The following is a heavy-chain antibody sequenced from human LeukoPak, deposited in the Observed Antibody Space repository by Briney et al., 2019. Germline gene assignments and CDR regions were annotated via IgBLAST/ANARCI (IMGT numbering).Heavy chain of an antibody. CDR3: ARGIRQYAKSYFDY. V-gene: IGHV3-11*01. CDR2: ISSSGTTI. D-gene: IGHD4-11*01. CDR1: GFTFSDHY. Sequence: GGSLRLSCAASGFTFSDHYMSWIRQAPGKGLEWLSYISSSGTTIYYTDSVKGRFTISRDNAKNSLYLQMNSLRAEDTAVYYCARGIRQYAKSYFDYWGQGTLITVSS. J-gene: IGHJ4*02.